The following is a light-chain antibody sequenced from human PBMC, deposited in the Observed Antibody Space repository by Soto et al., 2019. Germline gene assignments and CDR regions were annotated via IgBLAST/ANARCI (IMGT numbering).Light chain of an antibody. Sequence: QSALTQPASVSGSPGQSITISCTGTSSDVGGYNYVSWYQQHPGKVPKLMIYDVSNRPSGVSNRFSGSKSGNTASLTISGLQAEDEADYYCSSFTISNTVLFGGGTKLTVL. J-gene: IGLJ2*01. CDR3: SSFTISNTVL. V-gene: IGLV2-14*01. CDR1: SSDVGGYNY. CDR2: DVS.